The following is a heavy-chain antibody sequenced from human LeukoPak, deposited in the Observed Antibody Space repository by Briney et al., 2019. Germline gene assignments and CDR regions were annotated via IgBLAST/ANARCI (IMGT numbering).Heavy chain of an antibody. V-gene: IGHV4-39*01. D-gene: IGHD3-10*01. CDR1: GGSISSSSYY. CDR2: IYYSGST. CDR3: ARHLRYGSGRRSYNWFDP. Sequence: SETLSLTCTVSGGSISSSSYYWGWIRQPPGKGLEWIGSIYYSGSTYYNPSLKSRVTISVDTSKNQFSLKLSSVTAADTAVYYCARHLRYGSGRRSYNWFDPWGQGTLVTVSS. J-gene: IGHJ5*02.